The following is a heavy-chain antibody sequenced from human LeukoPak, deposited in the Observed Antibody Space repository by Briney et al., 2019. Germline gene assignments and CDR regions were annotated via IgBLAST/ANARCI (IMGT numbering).Heavy chain of an antibody. CDR2: INPSGGST. J-gene: IGHJ6*02. CDR1: GYTFTSYY. CDR3: ARVSYGDYPTDYYYGMDV. V-gene: IGHV1-46*01. D-gene: IGHD4-17*01. Sequence: GASEKVSCKASGYTFTSYYMHWVRQAPAQGLEWMGLINPSGGSTSYAQKFQGRVTMTRDTSTSTVYMELSSLRSEDTAVYYCARVSYGDYPTDYYYGMDVWGQGTTVTVSS.